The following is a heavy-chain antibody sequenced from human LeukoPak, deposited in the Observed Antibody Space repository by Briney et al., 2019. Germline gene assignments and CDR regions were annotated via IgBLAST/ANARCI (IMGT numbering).Heavy chain of an antibody. CDR3: ARQRIVGATRGFDY. D-gene: IGHD1-26*01. J-gene: IGHJ4*02. CDR1: GGSISSSSYY. V-gene: IGHV4-39*01. Sequence: SETLSLTCTVSGGSISSSSYYWGWIRQPPGKGLEWFGSIYYSGSTYYNPSLKSRVTISVDTSKNQYSLKLSPGAAAATVVYYCARQRIVGATRGFDYRGQGTLVTVSS. CDR2: IYYSGST.